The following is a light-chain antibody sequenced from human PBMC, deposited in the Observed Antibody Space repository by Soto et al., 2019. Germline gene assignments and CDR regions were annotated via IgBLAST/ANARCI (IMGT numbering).Light chain of an antibody. CDR2: ATS. Sequence: EIVVTQSPATLSVSPGERATLSCRASQSVGNNFAWYQQKPGQAPRLLIFATSTRATGAPARFSGSWSGTEFTHTISSLQSEDFAVYYCQQYGDWPLTFGGGAKVEIE. CDR3: QQYGDWPLT. CDR1: QSVGNN. J-gene: IGKJ4*01. V-gene: IGKV3-15*01.